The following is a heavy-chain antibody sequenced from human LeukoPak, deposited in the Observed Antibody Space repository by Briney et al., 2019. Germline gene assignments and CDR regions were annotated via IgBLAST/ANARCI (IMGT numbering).Heavy chain of an antibody. Sequence: SETLSLTCTVSGGSISSHFWSWIRQPAGKGLEWIGRIYSSGSSNYKPSLKSRVTMSVDTSKNQFSLKLSSVTAADTAVYYCARGRPVFDYWGQGTLVTVSS. CDR1: GGSISSHF. CDR2: IYSSGSS. CDR3: ARGRPVFDY. V-gene: IGHV4-4*07. J-gene: IGHJ4*02. D-gene: IGHD2-2*01.